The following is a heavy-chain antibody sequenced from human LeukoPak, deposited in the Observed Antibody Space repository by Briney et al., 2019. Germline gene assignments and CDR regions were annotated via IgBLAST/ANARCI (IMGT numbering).Heavy chain of an antibody. D-gene: IGHD3-16*01. CDR1: GYPMSSQW. J-gene: IGHJ4*02. V-gene: IGHV3-7*04. CDR2: IKEDGSEK. Sequence: GRSLRPSPDASGYPMSSQWIKSVDQAPGRGLEWVANIKEDGSEKYYVDSVKGRFTISRDNAKSSLSLQMNSLRAEDTAVYYCSRGKGGGSGWGQGTLVTVSS. CDR3: SRGKGGGSG.